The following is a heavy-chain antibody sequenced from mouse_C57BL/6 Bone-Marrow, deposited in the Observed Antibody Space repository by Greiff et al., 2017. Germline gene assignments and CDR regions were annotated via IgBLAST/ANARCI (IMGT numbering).Heavy chain of an antibody. Sequence: QVQLQQPGAELVKPGASVKLSCKASGYTFTSYWMHWVKQRPGRGLEWIGRIDPNSGGTKYTEKFKSKATLTVDKPSSTAYMQLSSLTSEDSAVYDCARSVTTVVADWYFDVWGTGTTVTVSS. CDR1: GYTFTSYW. CDR2: IDPNSGGT. J-gene: IGHJ1*03. CDR3: ARSVTTVVADWYFDV. V-gene: IGHV1-72*01. D-gene: IGHD1-1*01.